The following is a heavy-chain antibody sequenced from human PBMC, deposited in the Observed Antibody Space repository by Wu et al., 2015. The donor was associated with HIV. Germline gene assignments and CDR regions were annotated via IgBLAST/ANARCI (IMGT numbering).Heavy chain of an antibody. CDR2: ISAYNGNT. CDR1: GFVFITYG. Sequence: QVQLVQSGDEVKKPGASVKVSCKTSGFVFITYGIGWVRQAPGQGLEWMGWISAYNGNTNYAQKLQGRVTMTTDTSTSTAYMELRSLRSDDTAVYYCARDHKDILPYYWGQGTLVTVSS. V-gene: IGHV1-18*04. D-gene: IGHD3-9*01. CDR3: ARDHKDILPYY. J-gene: IGHJ4*02.